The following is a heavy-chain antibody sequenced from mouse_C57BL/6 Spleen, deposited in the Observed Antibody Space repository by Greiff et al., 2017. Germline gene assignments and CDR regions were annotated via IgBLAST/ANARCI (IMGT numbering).Heavy chain of an antibody. CDR3: ARQGDYDGNYFDY. D-gene: IGHD2-4*01. Sequence: EVQGVESGGDLVKPGGSLKLSCAASGFTFSSYGMSWVRQTPDKRLEWVATISSGGSYTYYPDSVKGRFTISRDNAKNTLYLQMSSLKSEDTAMYYCARQGDYDGNYFDYWGQGTTLTVSS. CDR2: ISSGGSYT. V-gene: IGHV5-6*01. J-gene: IGHJ2*01. CDR1: GFTFSSYG.